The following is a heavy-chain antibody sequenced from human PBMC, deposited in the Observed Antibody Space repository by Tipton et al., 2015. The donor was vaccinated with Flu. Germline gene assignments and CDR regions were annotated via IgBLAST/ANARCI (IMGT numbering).Heavy chain of an antibody. V-gene: IGHV5-51*01. Sequence: QLVQSGAEVKKPGESLKISCQGSGYRFTSYWIGWVRQMPGKGLEWVGIMYPGDSDARYSPSFQGRVTISVDRSISTAYLQWSTLRPSDSAMYYCVRVQISYGIPAAVFFDLWGQGTLVTVSS. CDR3: VRVQISYGIPAAVFFDL. CDR1: GYRFTSYW. CDR2: MYPGDSDA. D-gene: IGHD3-16*01. J-gene: IGHJ4*02.